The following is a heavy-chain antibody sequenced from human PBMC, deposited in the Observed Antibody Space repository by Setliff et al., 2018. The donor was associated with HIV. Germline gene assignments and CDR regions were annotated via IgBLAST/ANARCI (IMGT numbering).Heavy chain of an antibody. CDR2: IRYDGIIE. V-gene: IGHV3-30*02. CDR1: GFTFSSYG. D-gene: IGHD5-12*01. Sequence: GGSLRLSCAASGFTFSSYGTHWVRQAPGKGLEWVAFIRYDGIIEHYRDSVRGRFTSSRDNSKNTVYLQMNSLGAEDTAVYYCGKDRTDVAATIANYWGRGTLVTVSS. J-gene: IGHJ4*02. CDR3: GKDRTDVAATIANY.